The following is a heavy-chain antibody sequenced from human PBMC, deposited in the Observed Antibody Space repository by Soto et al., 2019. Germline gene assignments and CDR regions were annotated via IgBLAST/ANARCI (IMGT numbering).Heavy chain of an antibody. CDR3: ARQRTTVVTQAYFDH. D-gene: IGHD2-21*02. V-gene: IGHV4-39*01. J-gene: IGHJ4*02. Sequence: SETLSLTCMVSGESISSRSYYLCWIRQPPGKGLEWIGSIYYSGRTYYNPSFKSRVTISIDTSKNQFSLKLSSVTATDTAVYYCARQRTTVVTQAYFDHWGQGTLVTVSS. CDR2: IYYSGRT. CDR1: GESISSRSYY.